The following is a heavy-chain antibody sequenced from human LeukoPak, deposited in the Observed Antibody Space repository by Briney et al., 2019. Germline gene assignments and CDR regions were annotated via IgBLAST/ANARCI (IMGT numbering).Heavy chain of an antibody. Sequence: ALVKVSCKASGGTFSSYAISWVRQAPGQGLEWMGGIIPIFGTANYAQKFQGRVTITADKSTSTAYMELSSLRSEDTAVYYCARAGKLYYGSGSPRSYFDYWGQGTLVTVSS. V-gene: IGHV1-69*06. J-gene: IGHJ4*02. CDR2: IIPIFGTA. CDR3: ARAGKLYYGSGSPRSYFDY. D-gene: IGHD3-10*01. CDR1: GGTFSSYA.